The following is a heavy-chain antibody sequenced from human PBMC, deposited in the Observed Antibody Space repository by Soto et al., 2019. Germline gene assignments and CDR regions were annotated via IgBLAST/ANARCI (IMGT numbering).Heavy chain of an antibody. V-gene: IGHV1-3*01. CDR2: INAGNGNT. D-gene: IGHD5-12*01. CDR1: GYTFTSYA. J-gene: IGHJ4*02. CDR3: GRPQRGYSGFPPDY. Sequence: GASVKVSCKASGYTFTSYAMHWVRQAPGQRLEWMGWINAGNGNTKYSQKFQGRVTITRDTSASAAYMELRSLRSDDTAVYYCGRPQRGYSGFPPDYWGQGTLVTVSS.